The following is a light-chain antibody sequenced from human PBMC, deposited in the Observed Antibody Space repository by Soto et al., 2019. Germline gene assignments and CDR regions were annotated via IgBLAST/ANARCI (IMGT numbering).Light chain of an antibody. J-gene: IGKJ1*01. CDR2: DAS. V-gene: IGKV1-5*01. Sequence: DIQMTQSPSTLSASVGDRVTRTCRASQSISIWLAWYQQKPGKAPKLLIYDASSLESGVPSRFSGSGSGTGLTITVGPLHRDDFATYYRQHYNSYSEAFGQGTKVDIK. CDR3: QHYNSYSEA. CDR1: QSISIW.